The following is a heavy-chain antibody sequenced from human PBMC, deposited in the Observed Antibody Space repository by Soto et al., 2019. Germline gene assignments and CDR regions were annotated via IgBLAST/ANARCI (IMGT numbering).Heavy chain of an antibody. CDR3: ARPATHYDFWSGYSPASHVDDY. J-gene: IGHJ4*02. CDR1: GGSFSGYY. Sequence: PSETLSLTCAVYGGSFSGYYWSWIRQPPGKGLEWIGEINHSGSTNYNPSLKSRVTISVDTSKNQFSLKLSSVTAADTAVYYCARPATHYDFWSGYSPASHVDDYWGQGTLVTVSS. D-gene: IGHD3-3*01. V-gene: IGHV4-34*01. CDR2: INHSGST.